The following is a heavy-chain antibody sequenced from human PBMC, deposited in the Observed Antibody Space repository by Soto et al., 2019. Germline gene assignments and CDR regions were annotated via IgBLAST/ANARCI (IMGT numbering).Heavy chain of an antibody. CDR1: GGSISSSSYY. Sequence: PSETLSFTCTVSGGSISSSSYYWGWIRQPPGTGLEWIGSIFYSGSTSYNPSLKSRVTISVDTSKNQFSLKLSSVTAADTAVYYCARTNLVATYYFDCWGQGTLVTVSS. V-gene: IGHV4-39*01. D-gene: IGHD5-12*01. CDR2: IFYSGST. CDR3: ARTNLVATYYFDC. J-gene: IGHJ4*02.